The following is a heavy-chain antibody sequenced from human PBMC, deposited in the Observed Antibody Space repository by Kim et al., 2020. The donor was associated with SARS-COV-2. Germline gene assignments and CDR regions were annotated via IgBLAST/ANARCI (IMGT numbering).Heavy chain of an antibody. V-gene: IGHV1-69*01. Sequence: KFQGRVTITADESTGTAYMELSSLRSEDTAVYYCARDWVGSSSIYYGMDVWGQGTTVTVSS. J-gene: IGHJ6*02. CDR3: ARDWVGSSSIYYGMDV. D-gene: IGHD6-6*01.